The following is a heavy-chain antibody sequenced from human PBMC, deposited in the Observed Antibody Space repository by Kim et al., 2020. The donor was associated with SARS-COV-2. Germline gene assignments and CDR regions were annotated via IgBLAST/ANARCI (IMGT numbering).Heavy chain of an antibody. D-gene: IGHD3-3*01. V-gene: IGHV5-10-1*01. J-gene: IGHJ5*02. CDR3: ARHGSPFWSGYYSWFDP. Sequence: GESLKISCKGSGYSFTSYWISWVRQMPGKGLEWMGRIDPSDSYTNYSPSFQGHVTISADKSISTAYLQWSSLKASDTAMYYCARHGSPFWSGYYSWFDPWGQGTLVTVSS. CDR1: GYSFTSYW. CDR2: IDPSDSYT.